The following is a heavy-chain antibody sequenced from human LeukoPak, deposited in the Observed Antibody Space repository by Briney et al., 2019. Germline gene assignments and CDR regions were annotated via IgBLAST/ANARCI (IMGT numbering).Heavy chain of an antibody. Sequence: GGSLRLAWAASGFTFSSYWMHWVRQAPGKGLGWVSRVNSDGSGTTYADSVKGRFTISRDNAKNTLYLQMNSLRAEDTAVYYCARESKYSGYPFDYWGQGTLVTVSS. V-gene: IGHV3-74*01. CDR3: ARESKYSGYPFDY. CDR1: GFTFSSYW. D-gene: IGHD5-12*01. J-gene: IGHJ4*02. CDR2: VNSDGSGT.